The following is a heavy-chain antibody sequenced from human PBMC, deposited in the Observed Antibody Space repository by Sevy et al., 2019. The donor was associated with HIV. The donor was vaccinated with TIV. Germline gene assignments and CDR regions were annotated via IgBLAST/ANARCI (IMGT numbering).Heavy chain of an antibody. Sequence: SETLSLTCAVYGGSFSGYYWSWIRQPPGKGLEWIGEINHSGSTNYNPSLKSRVTISVDTSKNQFSLKLSSVTAADTAVYYYARRVGATKADWFDPWGQGTLVTVSS. CDR1: GGSFSGYY. CDR2: INHSGST. V-gene: IGHV4-34*01. J-gene: IGHJ5*02. D-gene: IGHD1-26*01. CDR3: ARRVGATKADWFDP.